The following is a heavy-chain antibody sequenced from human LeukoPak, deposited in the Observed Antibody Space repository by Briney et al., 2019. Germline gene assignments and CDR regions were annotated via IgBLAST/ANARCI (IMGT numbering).Heavy chain of an antibody. V-gene: IGHV4-4*07. Sequence: TSETLSLTCTVSGGSISSYYWSWIRQPAGKGLEWIGRIYTSGSTNYNPSLKSRVTMSVDTSKNQFSLKLSSVTAADTAVYYYARWRTIFGVGNYFDYWGQGTLVTVSS. J-gene: IGHJ4*02. CDR3: ARWRTIFGVGNYFDY. CDR2: IYTSGST. CDR1: GGSISSYY. D-gene: IGHD3-3*01.